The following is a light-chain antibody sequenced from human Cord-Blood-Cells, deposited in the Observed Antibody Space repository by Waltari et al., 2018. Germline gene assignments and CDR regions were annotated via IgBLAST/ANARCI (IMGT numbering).Light chain of an antibody. J-gene: IGLJ3*02. CDR2: KDS. CDR1: ALPKHY. V-gene: IGLV3-25*02. Sequence: SYELTQPPSVSVSPGQTARITCSGDALPKHYAYWYQQKPGQAPVPVIYKDSERPSGIPERFSGSSSGTTVTLTISGVRAEDEADYYCQSADSSGTYPVFGGGTKLTVL. CDR3: QSADSSGTYPV.